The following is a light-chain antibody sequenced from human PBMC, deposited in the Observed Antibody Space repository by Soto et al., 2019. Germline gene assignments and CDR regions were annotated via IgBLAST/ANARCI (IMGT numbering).Light chain of an antibody. CDR2: SNS. Sequence: QSVLTQPPSVSAAPGQKVTISCSGSSSNIGSYTVNWYQQLPGAAPKLLIYSNSQRPSGVPDRFSASKSGTSASLAISGLQSEDEAEYYCAAWDDSLNGYVFGPGTKLTVL. CDR3: AAWDDSLNGYV. V-gene: IGLV1-44*01. CDR1: SSNIGSYT. J-gene: IGLJ1*01.